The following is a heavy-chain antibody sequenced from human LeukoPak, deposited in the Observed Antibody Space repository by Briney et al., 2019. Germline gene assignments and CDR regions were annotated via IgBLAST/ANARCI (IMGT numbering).Heavy chain of an antibody. V-gene: IGHV1-18*01. J-gene: IGHJ4*02. Sequence: ASVKVSCKASGYTFTSYGISWVRQAPGQGLEWMGWISAYNGNTNYAQKLQGRVTMTTDTSTSTAYMELRSLRSDDTAVYYCASSYDILTGYYNSFDYWGQGTLVTVSS. D-gene: IGHD3-9*01. CDR3: ASSYDILTGYYNSFDY. CDR2: ISAYNGNT. CDR1: GYTFTSYG.